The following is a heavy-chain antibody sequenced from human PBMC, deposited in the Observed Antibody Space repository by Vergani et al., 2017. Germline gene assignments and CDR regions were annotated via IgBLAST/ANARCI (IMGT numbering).Heavy chain of an antibody. CDR3: AKAGGGYDLMAFDI. CDR1: GFTFIMHA. J-gene: IGHJ3*02. D-gene: IGHD5-12*01. CDR2: ISDNGGTT. V-gene: IGHV3-23*01. Sequence: EVQLLESGGDLVQPGGSLRLSCAASGFTFIMHAMTWVRQAPGKGLEWVSIISDNGGTTYYADSVKGRFTISRDNSKDTLYLQMNSLRAEDTAVYYCAKAGGGYDLMAFDIWGQGTTVTVSS.